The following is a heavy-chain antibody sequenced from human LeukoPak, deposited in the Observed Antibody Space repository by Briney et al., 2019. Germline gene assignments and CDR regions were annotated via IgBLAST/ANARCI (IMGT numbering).Heavy chain of an antibody. CDR3: ARAVAGTRYGFDI. V-gene: IGHV4-39*07. D-gene: IGHD6-19*01. CDR1: GASIGKIAYY. CDR2: IYFSGSA. Sequence: SETLSLTCSVSGASIGKIAYYWGWIRQPPGKELEWIGSIYFSGSAYYKPSLKSRVTMSLDTSENQFSLRLTSVTAADTAMYYCARAVAGTRYGFDIWGQGTEIIVSS. J-gene: IGHJ3*02.